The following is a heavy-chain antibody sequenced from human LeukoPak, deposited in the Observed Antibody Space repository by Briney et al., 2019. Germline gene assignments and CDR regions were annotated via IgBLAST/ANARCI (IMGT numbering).Heavy chain of an antibody. Sequence: SETLSLTCAVYGGSFSGYYWSWIRQPPGKGLEWTGEINHSGGTNYNPSLKSRVTISVDTSKNQFSLKLSSVTAADTAVYYCARGVWVVVVPAAAPYFDYWGQGTLVTVSS. CDR3: ARGVWVVVVPAAAPYFDY. V-gene: IGHV4-34*01. D-gene: IGHD2-2*01. J-gene: IGHJ4*02. CDR2: INHSGGT. CDR1: GGSFSGYY.